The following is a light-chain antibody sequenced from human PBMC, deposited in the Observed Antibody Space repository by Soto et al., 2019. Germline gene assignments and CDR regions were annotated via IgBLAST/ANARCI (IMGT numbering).Light chain of an antibody. CDR2: DAS. J-gene: IGKJ3*01. CDR3: QQYSNYSFT. Sequence: DIQMTQSPSTLSASLGSRVTITCRASQSVRSWLAWYQQKPGRSPKLLIYDASSLQGGVPSRFSGSGFGTEFTLTVSSLQADDFATYYCQQYSNYSFTFGPGTKV. CDR1: QSVRSW. V-gene: IGKV1-5*01.